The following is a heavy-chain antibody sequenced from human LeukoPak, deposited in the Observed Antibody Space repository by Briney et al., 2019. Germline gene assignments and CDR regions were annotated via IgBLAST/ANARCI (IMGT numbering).Heavy chain of an antibody. D-gene: IGHD3-10*01. Sequence: TSETLSLTCAVYGGSFSGYYWSWIRQPPGKGLEWIGYVHNSGSTTYNPSLKSRVTISVDTSKSQFSLRLSSVTAADTAVYYCARDLAYYYGSGIDFSRFDPWGQGTLVTVSS. CDR2: VHNSGST. CDR1: GGSFSGYY. J-gene: IGHJ5*02. CDR3: ARDLAYYYGSGIDFSRFDP. V-gene: IGHV4-59*01.